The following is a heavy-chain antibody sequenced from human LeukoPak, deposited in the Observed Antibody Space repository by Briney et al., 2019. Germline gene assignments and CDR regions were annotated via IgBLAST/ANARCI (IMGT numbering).Heavy chain of an antibody. CDR2: IDSSSSYM. Sequence: GGSLRLSCVASGFTFNIYSMNWVRQAPGKGLEWVSSIDSSSSYMYYAYSVNGRFTISRDNAKNSLFLQMSSLRAEDTAVYYCARDLAYFYDSSFDWGQGTLVSVSS. CDR3: ARDLAYFYDSSFD. J-gene: IGHJ4*02. D-gene: IGHD3-22*01. CDR1: GFTFNIYS. V-gene: IGHV3-21*01.